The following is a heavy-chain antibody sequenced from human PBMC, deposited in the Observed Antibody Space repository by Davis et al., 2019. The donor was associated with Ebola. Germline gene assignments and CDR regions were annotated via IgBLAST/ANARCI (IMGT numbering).Heavy chain of an antibody. V-gene: IGHV1-8*01. J-gene: IGHJ4*02. CDR1: GYTFISHD. D-gene: IGHD1-26*01. CDR3: ARDSSGVVGANDFDY. CDR2: INPKNGNT. Sequence: AASVKVSCKASGYTFISHDINWVRQATGQGLEWVGRINPKNGNTDYARKFQGRVTMTRITSINTAYMELSSLRSDDTAVYFCARDSSGVVGANDFDYWGQGPWSPSPQ.